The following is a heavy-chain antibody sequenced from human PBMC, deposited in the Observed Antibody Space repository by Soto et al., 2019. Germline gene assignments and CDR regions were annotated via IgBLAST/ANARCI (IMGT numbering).Heavy chain of an antibody. CDR1: GGSISSGDYY. CDR3: ARHLPYCGGDCYSLDY. V-gene: IGHV4-31*03. Sequence: SETLSLTCTVSGGSISSGDYYWSWIRQHPGKGLEWIGYIYYSGNTYYNPSLKSRVTISVDTSKNQFSLKLSSVTAADTVVYYCARHLPYCGGDCYSLDYWGQGTLVTVSS. CDR2: IYYSGNT. D-gene: IGHD2-21*02. J-gene: IGHJ4*02.